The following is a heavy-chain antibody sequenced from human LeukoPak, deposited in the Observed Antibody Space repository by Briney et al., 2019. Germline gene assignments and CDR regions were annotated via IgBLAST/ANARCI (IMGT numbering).Heavy chain of an antibody. CDR3: AKRKGSPYYSMGV. CDR2: ISSSGSTI. V-gene: IGHV3-11*01. Sequence: GGSLRLSCAASGFSFSDYYMSWIRQAPGKGLEWVSYISSSGSTIYYAGSVKGRFTISRDNSKNTLYLQMSSLRAEDTAIYFCAKRKGSPYYSMGVWGKGTTVTVSS. J-gene: IGHJ6*03. CDR1: GFSFSDYY. D-gene: IGHD1-26*01.